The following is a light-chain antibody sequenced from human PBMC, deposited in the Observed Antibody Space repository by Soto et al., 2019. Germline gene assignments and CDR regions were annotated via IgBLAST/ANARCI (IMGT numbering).Light chain of an antibody. V-gene: IGKV1-9*01. CDR3: QHLNNYHFP. CDR1: QGIRSS. CDR2: SAS. J-gene: IGKJ3*01. Sequence: DIQLTQSPSFLSASVGDNVTITCRASQGIRSSVAWYHHSPGKAPKLLIYSASTLQNGVPSRFSGSGSGTEFTLIISTLQPEDFATSYCQHLNNYHFPFGPGTKVDFK.